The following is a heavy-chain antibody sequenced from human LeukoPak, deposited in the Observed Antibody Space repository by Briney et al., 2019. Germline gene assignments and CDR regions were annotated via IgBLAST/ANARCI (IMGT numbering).Heavy chain of an antibody. D-gene: IGHD6-19*01. Sequence: EPGGSLRLSCAASGFTFSSYAMHWVRQAPGKGLEWVAVISYDGSNKYYADSVKGRFTISRDNSKNTLYLQMNSLRAEDTAVYYCARTGWPPAYWGQGTLVTVSS. CDR2: ISYDGSNK. J-gene: IGHJ4*02. CDR3: ARTGWPPAY. V-gene: IGHV3-30-3*01. CDR1: GFTFSSYA.